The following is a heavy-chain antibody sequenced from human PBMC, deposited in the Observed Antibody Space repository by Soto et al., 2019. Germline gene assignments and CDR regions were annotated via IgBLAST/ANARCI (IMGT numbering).Heavy chain of an antibody. CDR3: ARGPSGSYTNWFDP. CDR1: GYTFTSYG. D-gene: IGHD1-26*01. CDR2: ISAYNGNT. J-gene: IGHJ5*02. Sequence: ASVKVSCKASGYTFTSYGISWVRQAPGQGLQWMGWISAYNGNTNYAQKLQGRVTMTTDTSTSTAYMVLRSLRSDDTAVYYCARGPSGSYTNWFDPWGQGTLVTVSS. V-gene: IGHV1-18*01.